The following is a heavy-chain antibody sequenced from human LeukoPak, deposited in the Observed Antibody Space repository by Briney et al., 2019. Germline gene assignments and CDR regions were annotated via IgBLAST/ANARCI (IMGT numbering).Heavy chain of an antibody. J-gene: IGHJ4*02. CDR2: ISAGGRTT. Sequence: GGSLRLSCAVSGLTFRNLKMNWVRQAPGKGLEWVSYISAGGRTTFYADSVTGRFTISRDNARNSLYLQMSSLRVGDTAVYYCARPRVLDSSGFDYWGQGTLVTVSS. CDR1: GLTFRNLK. CDR3: ARPRVLDSSGFDY. V-gene: IGHV3-48*03. D-gene: IGHD3-22*01.